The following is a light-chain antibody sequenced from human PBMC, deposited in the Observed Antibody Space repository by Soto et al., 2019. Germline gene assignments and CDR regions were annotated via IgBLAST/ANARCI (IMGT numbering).Light chain of an antibody. CDR3: QQGFSAPRA. CDR1: QNINTY. J-gene: IGKJ3*01. V-gene: IGKV1-39*01. CDR2: RTS. Sequence: DIQMTQSPSSLSQSGGDGVTITCRSSQNINTYLNWYQHNPGQAPKLLIARTSILHSGVPSRFIGSGSGTDFTLTISSLQPEHFTTYYCQQGFSAPRAFGPGTKVDIK.